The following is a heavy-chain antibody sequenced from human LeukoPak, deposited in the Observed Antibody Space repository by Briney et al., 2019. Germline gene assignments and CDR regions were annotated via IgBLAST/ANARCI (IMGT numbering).Heavy chain of an antibody. CDR2: ISTKGGGT. J-gene: IGHJ4*02. D-gene: IGHD3-22*01. CDR1: GFTFSSYV. V-gene: IGHV3-64*01. Sequence: GGSLTLSCAASGFTFSSYVMHWVRQAPGKGLEYVSGISTKGGGTYYASSVKGRFTISRDNSKNTVYLQMDSLRAEDMAVYYCAGAFASSGNYYPPDYWGQGALVTVSS. CDR3: AGAFASSGNYYPPDY.